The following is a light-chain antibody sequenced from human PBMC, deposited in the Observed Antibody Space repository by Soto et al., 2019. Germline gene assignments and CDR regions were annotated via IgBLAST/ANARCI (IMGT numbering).Light chain of an antibody. Sequence: QSALTQPASVSGSPGQSITISCTGSDIGDYDYVSWYQQHPGKVPKLIIYEVTNRPSGVSNRFSGSKSGNTASLTISGLQSDDEADYYCSSFKTISTYVFGPGTKVTVL. CDR1: DIGDYDY. V-gene: IGLV2-14*01. CDR3: SSFKTISTYV. CDR2: EVT. J-gene: IGLJ1*01.